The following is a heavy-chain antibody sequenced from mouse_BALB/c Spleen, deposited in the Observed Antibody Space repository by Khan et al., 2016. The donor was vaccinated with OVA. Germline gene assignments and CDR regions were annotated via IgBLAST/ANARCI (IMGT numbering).Heavy chain of an antibody. D-gene: IGHD2-3*01. J-gene: IGHJ3*01. Sequence: EVQLQESGAELVRPGALVKLSCKASGFNIKDYYMHWVKQRPEQGLVWIGRIAPENGNTIYDPKFQGKASISSDTSSNTAYLQLSSLTSEDTAVYYCTRDGYSPWFAYWGQGTLVTVSA. CDR1: GFNIKDYY. CDR3: TRDGYSPWFAY. CDR2: IAPENGNT. V-gene: IGHV14-1*02.